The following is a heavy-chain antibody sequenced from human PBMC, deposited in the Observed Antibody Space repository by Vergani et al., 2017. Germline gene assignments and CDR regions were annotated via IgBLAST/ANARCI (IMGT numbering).Heavy chain of an antibody. J-gene: IGHJ6*02. D-gene: IGHD2-21*02. Sequence: QVHLVQSGAEVKKPGSSVKVSCKASGATFRSNTISWVRQVPGQGLEWMGRIIPVLGKTKYAQDFQGRLTITADTSTSTAYMELTSLRSQDTAVYYCARDPRGYGGDPEDYYDGMDVWGQGTTVTVSS. CDR2: IIPVLGKT. CDR1: GATFRSNT. V-gene: IGHV1-69*08. CDR3: ARDPRGYGGDPEDYYDGMDV.